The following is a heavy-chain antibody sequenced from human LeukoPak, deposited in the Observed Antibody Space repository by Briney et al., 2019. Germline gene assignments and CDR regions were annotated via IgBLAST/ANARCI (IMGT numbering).Heavy chain of an antibody. V-gene: IGHV3-7*01. J-gene: IGHJ3*02. Sequence: GGSLRLSCAASSFTFSSYWMTWVRQAPGKGLEWVANIKEDGSKTFYVDSVKGRFTISRDNAKNSLYLQMNSLRAEDTAVYYCARDPYYYDSGSFAAFDIWGQGTMVTVSS. D-gene: IGHD3-10*01. CDR3: ARDPYYYDSGSFAAFDI. CDR2: IKEDGSKT. CDR1: SFTFSSYW.